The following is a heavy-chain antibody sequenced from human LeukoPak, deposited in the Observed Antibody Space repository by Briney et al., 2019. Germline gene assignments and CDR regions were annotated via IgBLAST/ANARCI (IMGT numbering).Heavy chain of an antibody. Sequence: PGGSLRLSCAASGFTFSSYGMHWVRQAPGKGLEWVAFIRYDGSNKYYTESVKGRFTISRDNSKNTLYLQMNSLRAEDTAVYYCAKDIGHCSSTSCSNWFDPWGQGTLVTVSS. D-gene: IGHD2-2*01. CDR1: GFTFSSYG. V-gene: IGHV3-30*02. CDR2: IRYDGSNK. J-gene: IGHJ5*02. CDR3: AKDIGHCSSTSCSNWFDP.